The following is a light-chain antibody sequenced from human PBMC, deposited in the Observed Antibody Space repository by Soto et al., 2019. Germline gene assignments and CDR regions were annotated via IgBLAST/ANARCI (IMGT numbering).Light chain of an antibody. CDR2: DAS. Sequence: EIVWTQSPATLSLSPGERAILSCRASQSGITYLAWFQQKPGQAPRLLIYDASNRATGIRARFSGSGSGTDCTLTMSSLEPEDFAVYYCQQRFLWPPITFGQRTRLEIK. CDR3: QQRFLWPPIT. CDR1: QSGITY. V-gene: IGKV3-11*01. J-gene: IGKJ5*01.